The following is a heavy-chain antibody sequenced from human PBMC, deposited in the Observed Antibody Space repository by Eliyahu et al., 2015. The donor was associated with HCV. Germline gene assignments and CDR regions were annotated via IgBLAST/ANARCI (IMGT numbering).Heavy chain of an antibody. CDR2: INYSRRP. CDR3: ARGGGKSIERFDV. J-gene: IGHJ2*01. Sequence: QVQLQQRGAGLLKPSDTLSLTCSVSGGPFNDYYWDWIRQAPGKGLEWIGEINYSRRPNYNPSLKSRVTISIDTSKNEFYLKLDXVTAADTAVYFCARGGGKSIERFDVWGRGTLVTVSA. D-gene: IGHD3-16*01. V-gene: IGHV4-34*01. CDR1: GGPFNDYY.